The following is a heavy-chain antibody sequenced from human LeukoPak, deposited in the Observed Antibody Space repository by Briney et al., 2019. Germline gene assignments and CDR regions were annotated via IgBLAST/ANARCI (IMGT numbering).Heavy chain of an antibody. V-gene: IGHV3-66*01. J-gene: IGHJ6*03. CDR1: GFTVSSNY. Sequence: GGSLRLSCAASGFTVSSNYMSWVRQAPGKGLEWVSVIYSGGSTYYADSVKGRFTISRDNSENTLYLQMNSLRAEDTAVYYCARVRVNSSGWYSTYEDYYYYYMDVWGKGTTVTISS. CDR3: ARVRVNSSGWYSTYEDYYYYYMDV. D-gene: IGHD6-19*01. CDR2: IYSGGST.